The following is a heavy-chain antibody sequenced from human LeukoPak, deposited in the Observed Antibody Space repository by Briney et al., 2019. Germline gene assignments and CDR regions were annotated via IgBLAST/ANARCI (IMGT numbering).Heavy chain of an antibody. CDR1: GSTSSTIS. J-gene: IGHJ6*03. CDR2: IISSSSTI. Sequence: PGGSRRPSWEASGSTSSTISMNWVRQVPGRGRGWVSYIISSSSTIYYADSVKGRFTISRDNAKNSLYLQMNSLRAEDTAVYYCARRMVPAATYYYYYYMDVWGKGTTVTVSS. D-gene: IGHD2-2*01. CDR3: ARRMVPAATYYYYYYMDV. V-gene: IGHV3-48*04.